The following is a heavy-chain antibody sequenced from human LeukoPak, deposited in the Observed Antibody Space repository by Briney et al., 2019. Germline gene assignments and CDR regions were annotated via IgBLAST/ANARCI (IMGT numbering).Heavy chain of an antibody. J-gene: IGHJ4*02. CDR2: IYYSGST. CDR1: GGSISSSSYY. V-gene: IGHV4-39*02. CDR3: AREYRASMVRGVIDY. Sequence: SETLSLTCTVSGGSISSSSYYWGWIRQPPGKGLEWIGSIYYSGSTYYNPSLKSRVTISVDTSKNQFSLKLSSVTAADTAVYYCAREYRASMVRGVIDYWGQGTLVTVSS. D-gene: IGHD3-10*01.